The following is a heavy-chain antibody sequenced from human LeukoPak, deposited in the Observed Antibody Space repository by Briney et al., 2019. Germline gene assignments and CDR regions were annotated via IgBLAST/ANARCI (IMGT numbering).Heavy chain of an antibody. V-gene: IGHV4-4*07. J-gene: IGHJ4*02. CDR2: IYTSGST. Sequence: SETLSLTCTVSGVSISSYYWSWIRQPAGKGLEWIGRIYTSGSTNYNPSLKSRVTMSVDTSKNQFSLKLSSVTAADTAVYYCARGRRTRGYYGSGSFYTPIDYWGQGTLVTVSS. D-gene: IGHD3-10*01. CDR1: GVSISSYY. CDR3: ARGRRTRGYYGSGSFYTPIDY.